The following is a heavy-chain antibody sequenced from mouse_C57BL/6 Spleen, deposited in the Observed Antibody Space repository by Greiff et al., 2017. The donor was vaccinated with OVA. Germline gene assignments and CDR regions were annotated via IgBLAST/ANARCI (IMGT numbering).Heavy chain of an antibody. CDR1: GFTFSSYT. J-gene: IGHJ2*01. Sequence: DVRLVESGGGLVKPGGFLKLSCAASGFTFSSYTMSWVRQTPEKRLEWVATISGGGGNTYYPDSVKGRFTISRDNAKNTLYLQMSSLRSEDTALYYCARHGEIYYDYDGFDYWGQGTTLTVSS. CDR2: ISGGGGNT. CDR3: ARHGEIYYDYDGFDY. D-gene: IGHD2-4*01. V-gene: IGHV5-9*01.